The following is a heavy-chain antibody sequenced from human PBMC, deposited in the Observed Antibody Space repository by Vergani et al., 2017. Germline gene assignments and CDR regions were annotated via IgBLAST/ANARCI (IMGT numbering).Heavy chain of an antibody. J-gene: IGHJ4*02. V-gene: IGHV3-7*01. CDR3: ARVPGYSYGPILDD. CDR1: GFTFSSYW. CDR2: IKQDGSEK. D-gene: IGHD5-18*01. Sequence: EVQLVESGGGLVQPGGSLRLSCAASGFTFSSYWMSWVRQAPGKGLEWVANIKQDGSEKYYVDSVKGRFTISRDNAKNSLYLQMNSLRAEDTAVYYCARVPGYSYGPILDDWGQGTLVTVSS.